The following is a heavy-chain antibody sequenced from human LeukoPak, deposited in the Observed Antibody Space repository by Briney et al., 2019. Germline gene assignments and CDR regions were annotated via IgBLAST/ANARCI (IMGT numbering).Heavy chain of an antibody. CDR1: GFTFSNYG. Sequence: PGGSLRLSCDASGFTFSNYGMHWVRQAPGKGLEWVAVVRIDGSNKYYADSVKGRFTISRDNSKNTLFLQMNSLRAEDTAADYFAKAMELYNTNIPYTDFMDDWGEGATVTVSS. D-gene: IGHD4/OR15-4a*01. J-gene: IGHJ6*03. CDR3: AKAMELYNTNIPYTDFMDD. V-gene: IGHV3-30*02. CDR2: VRIDGSNK.